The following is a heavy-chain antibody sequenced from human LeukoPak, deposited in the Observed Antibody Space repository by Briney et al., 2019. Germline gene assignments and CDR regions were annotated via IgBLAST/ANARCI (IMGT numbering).Heavy chain of an antibody. CDR1: GGSVSSGNYY. Sequence: ASETLSLTCTVSGGSVSSGNYYWSWIRQPPGKGLDWIGDIYYSGSTNYNPSLKSRVTISVDTSKNQFSLRLSSVTAADTAVYYCARDPNSALWGQGTLVTVSS. D-gene: IGHD4-23*01. CDR3: ARDPNSAL. V-gene: IGHV4-61*01. CDR2: IYYSGST. J-gene: IGHJ4*02.